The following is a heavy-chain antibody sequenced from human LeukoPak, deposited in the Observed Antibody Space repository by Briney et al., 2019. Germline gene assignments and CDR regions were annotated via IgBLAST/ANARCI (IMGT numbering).Heavy chain of an antibody. D-gene: IGHD3-10*01. CDR1: GFTFSSYA. V-gene: IGHV3-23*01. CDR2: ISGSGGST. Sequence: GGSLRLSCAASGFTFSSYAMSWVRQAPGKGLEWVSGISGSGGSTYYADSVKGRFTVSRDNSKNTLYLQMNSLRAEDTAVYYCAKDLARIRGFSFDYWGPGTLVTVSS. J-gene: IGHJ4*02. CDR3: AKDLARIRGFSFDY.